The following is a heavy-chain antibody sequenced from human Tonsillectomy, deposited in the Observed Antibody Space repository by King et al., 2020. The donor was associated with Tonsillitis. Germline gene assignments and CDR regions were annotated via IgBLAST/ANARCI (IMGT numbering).Heavy chain of an antibody. J-gene: IGHJ4*02. Sequence: VQLVESGGGLVQPGGSLRLSCGASGFTFSNYLMSWVRQAPGKGLEWVANIRQDGNDLYYVDSVKGRFTISRDDAKNSLYLQMTGLSAEDTAVYYCARAVSSTSGLDYWGQGSLVTVSS. CDR1: GFTFSNYL. V-gene: IGHV3-7*01. CDR2: IRQDGNDL. CDR3: ARAVSSTSGLDY. D-gene: IGHD2-2*01.